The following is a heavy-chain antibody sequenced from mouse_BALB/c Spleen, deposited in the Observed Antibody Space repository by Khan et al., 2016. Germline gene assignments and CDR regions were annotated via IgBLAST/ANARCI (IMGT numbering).Heavy chain of an antibody. CDR1: GYSITSDYA. Sequence: EVQLQESGPGLVKPSQSLSLTCTVTGYSITSDYAWNWIRQFPGNKLEWMGYISYSGSTSYNQSLKSRISITRDTSKNQFFLQLNSVTTEDTATYYGAEYWFAYWGQGTLVTVSA. CDR3: AEYWFAY. CDR2: ISYSGST. J-gene: IGHJ3*01. V-gene: IGHV3-2*02.